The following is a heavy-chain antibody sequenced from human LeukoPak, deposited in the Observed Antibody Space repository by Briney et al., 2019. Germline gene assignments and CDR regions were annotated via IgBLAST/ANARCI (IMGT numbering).Heavy chain of an antibody. V-gene: IGHV4-59*08. CDR1: GASISLYY. J-gene: IGHJ4*02. D-gene: IGHD3-22*01. Sequence: SETLSLTCTVSGASISLYYWSWLRQPPGKGVEWIGYIHYSEGTRYNPSLKSRVTISVDTTKNQFSLKLSSVTAADTAVYYCARQYYYYSIDFWGQGTLVTVSS. CDR2: IHYSEGT. CDR3: ARQYYYYSIDF.